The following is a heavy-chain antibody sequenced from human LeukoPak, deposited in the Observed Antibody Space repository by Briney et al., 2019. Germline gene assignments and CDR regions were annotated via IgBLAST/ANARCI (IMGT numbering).Heavy chain of an antibody. CDR1: GFTFDDYT. CDR2: FSWDRNTT. Sequence: GGSLRLSCAASGFTFDDYTMHWVRQAPGKGLEWVSLFSWDRNTTYYADSVKGRFTISRDNSKHSLFLQMNSLRTEDTALYYCAKGDDRGFFDYWGQGTLVTVSS. D-gene: IGHD2-21*02. CDR3: AKGDDRGFFDY. J-gene: IGHJ4*02. V-gene: IGHV3-43*01.